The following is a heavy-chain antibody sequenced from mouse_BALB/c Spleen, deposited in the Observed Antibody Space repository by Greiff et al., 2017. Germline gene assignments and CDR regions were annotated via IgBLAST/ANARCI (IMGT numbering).Heavy chain of an antibody. Sequence: EVKLVESGGGLVQPGGSRKLSCAASGFTFSSFGMHWVRQAPEKGLEWVAYISSGSSTIYYADTVKGRFTISRDNPKNTLFLQMTSLRSEDTAMYYCAREALYGSSPHYYAMDYWGQGTSVTVSS. CDR1: GFTFSSFG. D-gene: IGHD1-1*01. J-gene: IGHJ4*01. V-gene: IGHV5-17*02. CDR3: AREALYGSSPHYYAMDY. CDR2: ISSGSSTI.